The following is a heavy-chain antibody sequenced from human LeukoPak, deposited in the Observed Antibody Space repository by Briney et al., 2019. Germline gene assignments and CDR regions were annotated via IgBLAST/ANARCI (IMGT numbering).Heavy chain of an antibody. CDR3: ARGPRGYDFWSGLASYMDV. D-gene: IGHD3-3*01. CDR1: GFTVSSNY. Sequence: GSLRLSCAASGFTVSSNYMSWIRQPPGKGLEWIGEINHSGSTNYNPSLKSRVTISVDTSKNQFSLKLSSVTAADTAVYYCARGPRGYDFWSGLASYMDVWGKGTTVTVSS. V-gene: IGHV4-34*01. J-gene: IGHJ6*03. CDR2: INHSGST.